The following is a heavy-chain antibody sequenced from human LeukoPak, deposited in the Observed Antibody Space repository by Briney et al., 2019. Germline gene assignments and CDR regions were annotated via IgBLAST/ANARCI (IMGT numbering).Heavy chain of an antibody. CDR1: GYSISSGYY. Sequence: PSETLSLTCTVSGYSISSGYYWGWIRQPPGKGLEWIGSIYYSGSTYYNPSLKSRVTISVDTSKNQFSLKLSSVTAADTAVYYCARDLTAAGLPFDYWGQGTLVTVSS. D-gene: IGHD6-13*01. CDR3: ARDLTAAGLPFDY. J-gene: IGHJ4*02. CDR2: IYYSGST. V-gene: IGHV4-38-2*02.